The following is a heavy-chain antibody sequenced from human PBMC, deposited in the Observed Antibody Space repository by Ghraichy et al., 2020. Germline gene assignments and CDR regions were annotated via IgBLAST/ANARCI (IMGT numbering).Heavy chain of an antibody. Sequence: GGSLRLSCAASRFTLSTYAMSWVRQAPGKGLEWVSTISDSGGSTYYADSVKGRFTISRDNFKNTLYLQMNSLRAEDTAVYYCAKDRSSSSGAFDVWGQGTMVTVSS. D-gene: IGHD6-6*01. CDR3: AKDRSSSSGAFDV. CDR2: ISDSGGST. CDR1: RFTLSTYA. J-gene: IGHJ3*01. V-gene: IGHV3-23*01.